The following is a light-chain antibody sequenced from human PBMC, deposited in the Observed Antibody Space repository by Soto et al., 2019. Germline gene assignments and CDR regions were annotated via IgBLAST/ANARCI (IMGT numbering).Light chain of an antibody. J-gene: IGLJ1*01. V-gene: IGLV2-14*03. CDR3: SAYTVSRTYV. CDR1: SSDVGAYNF. Sequence: QSVLTQPASVSGSPGQSITISCTGTSSDVGAYNFVSWHQQHPGKAPKLMIYNGYDRPSGISYSFSGSKSGNTASLTISGLKGEDEDDYYCSAYTVSRTYVFGTGTKLTVL. CDR2: NGY.